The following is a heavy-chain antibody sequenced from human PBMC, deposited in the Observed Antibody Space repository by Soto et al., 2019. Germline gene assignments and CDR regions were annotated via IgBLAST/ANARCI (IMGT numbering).Heavy chain of an antibody. V-gene: IGHV3-23*01. CDR2: ISGSGGST. Sequence: PGGSLRLSCAASGFTFSSYAMSWVRQAPGKGLEWVSAISGSGGSTYYADSVKGRFTISRDNSKNTLYLQMNSLRAEDTAVYYCAKPNRRILIKHSSSQPSPKYYFDYWGQGTLVTVSS. J-gene: IGHJ4*02. D-gene: IGHD6-13*01. CDR1: GFTFSSYA. CDR3: AKPNRRILIKHSSSQPSPKYYFDY.